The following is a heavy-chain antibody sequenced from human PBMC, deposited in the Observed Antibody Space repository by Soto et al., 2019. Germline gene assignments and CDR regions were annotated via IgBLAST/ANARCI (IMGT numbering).Heavy chain of an antibody. CDR2: INAGNGNT. V-gene: IGHV1-3*01. Sequence: QVQLVQCGAEVKKPGASVKVSCKASGYTFTSYAMHWVRQAPGQRLEWMGWINAGNGNTKYSQKFQGRVTITRDTSASTAYMELSSLRSEDTAVYYCAREGLTYYDFSNYYYYYMDVWGKGTTVTVSS. CDR1: GYTFTSYA. D-gene: IGHD3-3*01. CDR3: AREGLTYYDFSNYYYYYMDV. J-gene: IGHJ6*03.